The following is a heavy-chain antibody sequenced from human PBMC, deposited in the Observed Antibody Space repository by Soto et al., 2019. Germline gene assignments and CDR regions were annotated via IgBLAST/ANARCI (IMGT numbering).Heavy chain of an antibody. V-gene: IGHV3-11*01. CDR1: GFTFSDYY. CDR3: ASPTVTPHYGMDV. J-gene: IGHJ6*02. D-gene: IGHD4-17*01. Sequence: QVQLVESGGGLVKPGGALRLSCAASGFTFSDYYMRWIRQAPGKGLEWVSYISSSGSTIYYADSVKGRFTISRDNAKNSLYLQMNSLSAEDTAVYYCASPTVTPHYGMDVWGQVTTVTVSS. CDR2: ISSSGSTI.